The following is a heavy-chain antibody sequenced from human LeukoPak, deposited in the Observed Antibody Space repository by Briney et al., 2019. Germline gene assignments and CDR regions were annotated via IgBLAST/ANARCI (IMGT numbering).Heavy chain of an antibody. Sequence: SETLSLTCTVSGGSLSTYYWNWIRQPPGKGLEWIGYIYHSGSTNYNPSLQSRVTISVDTSKNQFSLNLNSVTAADTAVYYCARGGKFNWNYGNHDAYDIWGQGTMVTVSS. CDR2: IYHSGST. D-gene: IGHD1-7*01. CDR3: ARGGKFNWNYGNHDAYDI. CDR1: GGSLSTYY. V-gene: IGHV4-59*01. J-gene: IGHJ3*02.